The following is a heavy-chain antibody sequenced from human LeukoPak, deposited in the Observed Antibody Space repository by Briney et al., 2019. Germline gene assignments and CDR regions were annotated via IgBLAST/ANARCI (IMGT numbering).Heavy chain of an antibody. Sequence: GGSLRLSCAASGFTFSSYWMSWVRQAPGKGLEWVANIKQDGSEKYYVDSVKGRFTISRDNAKNSLYLQMNSLRAENTAVYYCARGGHIVVVPELDWGQGTLVTVSS. D-gene: IGHD2-2*01. CDR3: ARGGHIVVVPELD. V-gene: IGHV3-7*01. CDR1: GFTFSSYW. J-gene: IGHJ4*02. CDR2: IKQDGSEK.